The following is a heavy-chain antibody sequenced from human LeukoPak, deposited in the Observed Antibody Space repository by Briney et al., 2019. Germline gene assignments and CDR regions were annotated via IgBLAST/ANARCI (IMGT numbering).Heavy chain of an antibody. CDR3: ARGEVVVPAASYYYYGMDI. Sequence: PGRSLRLSCAASGFTFSSYAMHWVRQAPGKGLEWVAVISYDGSNKYYADSVKGRFTISRDNSKNTLYLQMNSLRAEDTAVYYCARGEVVVPAASYYYYGMDIWGQGTTVTVSS. D-gene: IGHD2-2*01. CDR2: ISYDGSNK. J-gene: IGHJ6*02. CDR1: GFTFSSYA. V-gene: IGHV3-30-3*01.